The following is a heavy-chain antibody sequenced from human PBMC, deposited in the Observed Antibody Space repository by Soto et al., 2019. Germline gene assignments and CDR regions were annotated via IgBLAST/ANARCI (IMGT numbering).Heavy chain of an antibody. CDR1: GFTFSSYA. CDR3: AKDQSRDGHNYLSDY. D-gene: IGHD3-10*01. V-gene: IGHV3-23*01. CDR2: ISGGGDST. J-gene: IGHJ4*02. Sequence: GGSLRLSCAASGFTFSSYAMSWVRQAPGKGLEWVSTISGGGDSTYSADSLKGRFTSSRDNSRNTVYLEMIDLRADDTAVYYCAKDQSRDGHNYLSDYWGRGTLVTVSS.